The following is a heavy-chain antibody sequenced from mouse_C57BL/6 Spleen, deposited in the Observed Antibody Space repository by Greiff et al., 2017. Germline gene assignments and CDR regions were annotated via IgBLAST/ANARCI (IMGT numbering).Heavy chain of an antibody. J-gene: IGHJ3*01. D-gene: IGHD3-2*02. CDR3: ARSSSGYWFAY. CDR2: IDPSDSYT. Sequence: VQLQQPGAELVRPGTSVKLSCKASGYTFTSYWMHWVKQRPGQGLEWIGVIDPSDSYTNYNQKFKGKATLTVDTSSSTAYMQLSSLTSEDSAVYYCARSSSGYWFAYWGQGTLVTVSA. CDR1: GYTFTSYW. V-gene: IGHV1-59*01.